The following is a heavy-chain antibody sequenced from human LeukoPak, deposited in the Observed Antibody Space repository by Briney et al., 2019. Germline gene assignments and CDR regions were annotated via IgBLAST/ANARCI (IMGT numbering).Heavy chain of an antibody. CDR1: GFTFSSYA. J-gene: IGHJ4*02. CDR2: ISGSGGST. CDR3: AKYSSSRSGYFDY. V-gene: IGHV3-23*01. D-gene: IGHD6-13*01. Sequence: GGSLRLSCAASGFTFSSYAMSWVRQAPGKGLEWVSAISGSGGSTYYADSVEGRFTISRDNSKNTLYLQMNSLRAEDTAVYYCAKYSSSRSGYFDYWGQGTLVTVSS.